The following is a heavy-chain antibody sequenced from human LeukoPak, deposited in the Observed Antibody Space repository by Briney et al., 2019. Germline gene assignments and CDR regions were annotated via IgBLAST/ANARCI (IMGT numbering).Heavy chain of an antibody. J-gene: IGHJ4*02. CDR2: IHHSGSA. V-gene: IGHV4-4*02. CDR3: VRDRGEFSYSHDY. D-gene: IGHD1-26*01. CDR1: GASISSNW. Sequence: PSGTLSLTCAVSGASISSNWWNWVRQPPGKGLEWIGEIHHSGSANYNPSLKSRVTISLVTSENHFSLRLSSVTAADTAVYYCVRDRGEFSYSHDYWGQGTPVTVSS.